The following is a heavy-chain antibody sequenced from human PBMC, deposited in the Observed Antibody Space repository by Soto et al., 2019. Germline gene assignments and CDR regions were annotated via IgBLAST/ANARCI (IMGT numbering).Heavy chain of an antibody. V-gene: IGHV1-69*12. CDR1: GGTFSSYA. J-gene: IGHJ6*02. Sequence: QVQLVQSGAAVKKPGSSVKVSCKASGGTFSSYAISWVRQAPGQGLEWMGGFIPIFGTADYAQTIQGRVTITADDSTSTAYVALGRLRSAATAVYYCARGLTGTTRAYGMDVWGQGTTGTVSS. CDR3: ARGLTGTTRAYGMDV. D-gene: IGHD1-7*01. CDR2: FIPIFGTA.